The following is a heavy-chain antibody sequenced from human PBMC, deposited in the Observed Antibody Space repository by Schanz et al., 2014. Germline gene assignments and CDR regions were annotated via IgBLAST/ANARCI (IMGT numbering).Heavy chain of an antibody. D-gene: IGHD2-15*01. CDR3: ARGGGPEDVFDI. Sequence: VQLEQSGAEVKKPGPSVKVSCKASGGTFSSYTISWVRQAPGQGLEWMGRIISILGIPNYAQKFQGRVTFTADKSTSTAYMELSSLRSDDTAVYYCARGGGPEDVFDIWGQGTILTVSS. CDR1: GGTFSSYT. CDR2: IISILGIP. V-gene: IGHV1-69*02. J-gene: IGHJ3*02.